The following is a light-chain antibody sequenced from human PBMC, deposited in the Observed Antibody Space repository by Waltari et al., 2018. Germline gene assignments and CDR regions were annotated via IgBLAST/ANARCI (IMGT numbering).Light chain of an antibody. CDR3: SSYTGSNNVV. V-gene: IGLV2-8*01. Sequence: QSALTQPPSASGSPGQSVTISCPATSSDVGGYNNVSWYQQHPGKAPKLMIYEVSKRPSGVPDRFSGSKSGNTASLTVSGLQAEDEADYYCSSYTGSNNVVFGGGTKLTVL. J-gene: IGLJ2*01. CDR2: EVS. CDR1: SSDVGGYNN.